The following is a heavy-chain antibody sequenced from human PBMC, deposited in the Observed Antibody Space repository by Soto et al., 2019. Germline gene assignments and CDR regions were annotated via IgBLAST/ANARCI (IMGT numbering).Heavy chain of an antibody. J-gene: IGHJ4*02. D-gene: IGHD2-15*01. CDR1: GGSIYRSGYY. CDR3: GKVLVGATGHTDSDS. V-gene: IGHV4-39*01. Sequence: SETLSLTCTVSGGSIYRSGYYWGWIRQPPGRGLEWIGNIDYNGVTYSNPSLRSRVTISRDASKNQFPLKLTSVTAADTALYYCGKVLVGATGHTDSDSWGPGTLVTVSS. CDR2: IDYNGVT.